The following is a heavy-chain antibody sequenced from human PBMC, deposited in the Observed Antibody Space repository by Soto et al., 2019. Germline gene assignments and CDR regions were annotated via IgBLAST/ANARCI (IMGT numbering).Heavy chain of an antibody. J-gene: IGHJ4*02. CDR3: ARKPDIVVVPAAPSGFDY. D-gene: IGHD2-2*01. V-gene: IGHV4-59*04. CDR1: GGSISSDY. Sequence: SETLSLTCTVSGGSISSDYWSWIRQPPGKGLEWIGYIYDSGRTNYNPSLKNRVTMSEDTSKNQFSLKLSSVTAADTAVYYCARKPDIVVVPAAPSGFDYWGQGTLVTVSS. CDR2: IYDSGRT.